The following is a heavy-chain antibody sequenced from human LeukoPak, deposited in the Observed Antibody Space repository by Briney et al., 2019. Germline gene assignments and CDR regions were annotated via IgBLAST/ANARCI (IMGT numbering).Heavy chain of an antibody. CDR2: IYTSGST. V-gene: IGHV4-61*02. J-gene: IGHJ4*02. CDR1: GYSISSGYY. CDR3: ARALDSVGATGTYYFDY. D-gene: IGHD1-26*01. Sequence: PSETLSLTCTVSGYSISSGYYWSWIRQPAGKGLEWIGRIYTSGSTNYNPSLKSRVTISVDTSKNQFSLKLSSVTAADTAVYYCARALDSVGATGTYYFDYWGQGTLVTVSS.